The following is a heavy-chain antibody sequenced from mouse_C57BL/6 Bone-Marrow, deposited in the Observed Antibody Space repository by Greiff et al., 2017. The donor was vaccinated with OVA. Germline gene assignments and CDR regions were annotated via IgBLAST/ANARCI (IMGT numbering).Heavy chain of an antibody. Sequence: QVQLQQPGAELVKPGASVKVSCKASGYTFTSYWMHWVKQRPGKGLEWIGRIHPSDSDTNYNQKLKGKATLTVDKSSSTAHMQLSSLTSEDSSVYYYAIPFYGTCFAYWGQGALVTFSA. CDR2: IHPSDSDT. CDR1: GYTFTSYW. J-gene: IGHJ3*01. CDR3: AIPFYGTCFAY. D-gene: IGHD2-10*01. V-gene: IGHV1-74*01.